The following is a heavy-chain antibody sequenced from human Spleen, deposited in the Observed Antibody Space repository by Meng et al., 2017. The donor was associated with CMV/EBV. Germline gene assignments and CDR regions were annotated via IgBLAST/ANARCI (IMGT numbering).Heavy chain of an antibody. Sequence: GSLRLSCIVSGGSISGNRYYWGWIRQPPGKGLEWIGNIYYTGSTNFNPSLKSRVTISVDTSKNQFSLSLSSVTTADTAVYYCVRGSTYFHFWGQGTPVTVSS. CDR1: GGSISGNRYY. CDR3: VRGSTYFHF. V-gene: IGHV4-39*01. D-gene: IGHD2-21*01. J-gene: IGHJ4*02. CDR2: IYYTGST.